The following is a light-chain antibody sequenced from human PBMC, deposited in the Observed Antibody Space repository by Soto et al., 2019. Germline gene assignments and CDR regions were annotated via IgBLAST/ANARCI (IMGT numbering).Light chain of an antibody. CDR3: QQRHNWPLT. J-gene: IGKJ4*01. V-gene: IGKV3-11*01. CDR2: DTF. Sequence: EIVLTQSPATLSLSPGERATLSCRASQSVRNYLAWYQQKPGQAPRLLIYDTFNRATGFPDRFSGSGSGTDFTLTISSLEPEDFAVYYCQQRHNWPLTFGGGTKVEIK. CDR1: QSVRNY.